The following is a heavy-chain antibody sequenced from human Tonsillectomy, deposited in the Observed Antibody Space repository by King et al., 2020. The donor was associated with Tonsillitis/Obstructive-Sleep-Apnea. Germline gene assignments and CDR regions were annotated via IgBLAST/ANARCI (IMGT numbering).Heavy chain of an antibody. J-gene: IGHJ4*02. D-gene: IGHD3-3*01. CDR2: ISAYNGNT. V-gene: IGHV1-18*01. CDR3: AREWSDDFWSGYPQNYFDY. Sequence: LQLVQSGADVKKPGASVKVSCKASGYTFTSYGISWVRQAPGQGLEWMGWISAYNGNTNYAQKLQGRVTMTTDTSTSTAYMELRSLRSDDTAVYYCAREWSDDFWSGYPQNYFDYWGQGTLVTVSS. CDR1: GYTFTSYG.